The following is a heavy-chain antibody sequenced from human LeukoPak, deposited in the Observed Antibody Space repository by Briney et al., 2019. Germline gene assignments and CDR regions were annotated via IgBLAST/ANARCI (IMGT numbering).Heavy chain of an antibody. D-gene: IGHD2-15*01. Sequence: SETLSLTCTVSGGSISSYYWSWIRQPAGKGLEWIGRIYTSGSTNYNPSLKSRVTMSVDTSKNQFSLKLSSVTAADTAVYYCARDLYCSGGSCYSGRYAFDIWGQGTMVTVSS. V-gene: IGHV4-4*07. CDR2: IYTSGST. J-gene: IGHJ3*02. CDR3: ARDLYCSGGSCYSGRYAFDI. CDR1: GGSISSYY.